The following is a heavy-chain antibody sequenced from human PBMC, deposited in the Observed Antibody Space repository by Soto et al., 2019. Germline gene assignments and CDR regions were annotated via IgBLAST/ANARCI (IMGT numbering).Heavy chain of an antibody. Sequence: QVQLVQSGAEVKKPGSSVKVSCKASGGTFSSYAISWVRQAPGQGLEWMGGIIPIFGTANYAQKFQGRVTITADESTSTAYMELSSLRSEDTAVYYCARGGYSGYDDNYYYGMDVWGQGTTVTVS. V-gene: IGHV1-69*12. CDR3: ARGGYSGYDDNYYYGMDV. CDR2: IIPIFGTA. J-gene: IGHJ6*02. D-gene: IGHD5-12*01. CDR1: GGTFSSYA.